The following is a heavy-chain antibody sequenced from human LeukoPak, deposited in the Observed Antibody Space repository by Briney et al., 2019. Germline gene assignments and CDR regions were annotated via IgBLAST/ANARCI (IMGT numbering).Heavy chain of an antibody. V-gene: IGHV1-18*04. Sequence: ASVKVSCKAFGYAFNTYIVTWVRQAPGQGLEWMGWISAYNGDTDYAHNFQGRVTLTTDTATNTAYMELTNLRSDDTAVYYCARRNYFQSKYKFDYWGQGTLVTVSS. D-gene: IGHD2/OR15-2a*01. J-gene: IGHJ4*02. CDR2: ISAYNGDT. CDR3: ARRNYFQSKYKFDY. CDR1: GYAFNTYI.